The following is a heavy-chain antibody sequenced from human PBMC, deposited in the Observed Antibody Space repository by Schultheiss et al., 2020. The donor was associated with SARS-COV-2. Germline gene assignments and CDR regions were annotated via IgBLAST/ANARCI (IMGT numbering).Heavy chain of an antibody. Sequence: ASVKVSCKASGYTFTSYGISWVRQAPGQGLEWMGWINPNSGGTNYAQKFQGRVTMTRDTSISTAYMELSRLRSDDTAVYYCARDSRTSIAARPSFDYWGQGTLVTVSS. CDR2: INPNSGGT. D-gene: IGHD6-6*01. CDR3: ARDSRTSIAARPSFDY. J-gene: IGHJ4*02. V-gene: IGHV1-2*02. CDR1: GYTFTSYG.